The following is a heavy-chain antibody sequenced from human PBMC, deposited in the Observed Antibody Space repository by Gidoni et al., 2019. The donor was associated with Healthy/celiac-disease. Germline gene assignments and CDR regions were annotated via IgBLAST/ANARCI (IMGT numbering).Heavy chain of an antibody. J-gene: IGHJ4*02. V-gene: IGHV3-30*18. D-gene: IGHD3-22*01. Sequence: QVQLVASGGGVVQPGRSLRLSGAASGFTFRGYGMHWVRQAPGKGLEWVAVISYDGSNKYYADSVKGRFTISRDNSKNTLYLQMNSLRAEDTAVYYCAKDLNYYDSSGYFHYWGQGTLVTVSS. CDR3: AKDLNYYDSSGYFHY. CDR2: ISYDGSNK. CDR1: GFTFRGYG.